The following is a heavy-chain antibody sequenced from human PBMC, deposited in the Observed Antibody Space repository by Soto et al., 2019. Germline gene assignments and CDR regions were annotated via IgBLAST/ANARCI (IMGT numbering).Heavy chain of an antibody. Sequence: SETLSLTCAVYGGSFSGYYWSWIRQPPGKGLEWIGEINHSGSTNYNPPPKSRVTISVDTSKNLFSLNLSSVTAADTAVYSCARGRAWGYYYYGMDVWGQGTTVTVSS. CDR2: INHSGST. CDR1: GGSFSGYY. D-gene: IGHD1-26*01. CDR3: ARGRAWGYYYYGMDV. J-gene: IGHJ6*02. V-gene: IGHV4-34*01.